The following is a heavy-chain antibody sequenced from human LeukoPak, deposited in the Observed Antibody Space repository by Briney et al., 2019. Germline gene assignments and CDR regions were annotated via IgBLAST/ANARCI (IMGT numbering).Heavy chain of an antibody. CDR1: GYTFITYA. CDR2: INACNGNT. V-gene: IGHV1-3*01. Sequence: ASVKVSCKASGYTFITYALYWVRQAPGQRLEWMGWINACNGNTKYSEKFQGRVIITRDTSASTGYMELSSLRSEDTAVYYCARATNSGYCADYWGQGTLVTVSS. CDR3: ARATNSGYCADY. J-gene: IGHJ4*02. D-gene: IGHD3-22*01.